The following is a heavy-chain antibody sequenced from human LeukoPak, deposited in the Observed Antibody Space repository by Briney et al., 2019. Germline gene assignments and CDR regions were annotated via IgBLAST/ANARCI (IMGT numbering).Heavy chain of an antibody. CDR3: AKVHPGDHGPYFDY. CDR2: ISGSGGST. J-gene: IGHJ4*02. CDR1: GFTFGDFA. D-gene: IGHD4-17*01. Sequence: GGSLRLSCAASGFTFGDFAMYWVRQAPGKGLEWVAVISGSGGSTYYADSVKGRFTISRDNSKNTLYLQMNSLRAEDTAVYYCAKVHPGDHGPYFDYWGQGTLVAVSS. V-gene: IGHV3-23*01.